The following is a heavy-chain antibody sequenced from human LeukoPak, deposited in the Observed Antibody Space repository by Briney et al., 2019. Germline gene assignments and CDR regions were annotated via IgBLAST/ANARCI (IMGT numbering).Heavy chain of an antibody. D-gene: IGHD5-18*01. CDR3: ASRPGYSYAFDQ. CDR1: GFTFSDFY. CDR2: ISSSGNNL. J-gene: IGHJ4*02. V-gene: IGHV3-11*01. Sequence: GGSLRLSCAGSGFTFSDFYMNWIRQAPGKGLEWVSSISSSGNNLLYADSVKGRFTISRDNANNSMHLQMNSLRADDTAVYYCASRPGYSYAFDQWSQGTLVTVSS.